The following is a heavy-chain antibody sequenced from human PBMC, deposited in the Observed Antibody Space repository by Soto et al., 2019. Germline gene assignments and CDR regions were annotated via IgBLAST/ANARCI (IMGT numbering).Heavy chain of an antibody. J-gene: IGHJ4*02. CDR3: AKDTYDSSGYAKRSPNYYFDY. D-gene: IGHD3-22*01. V-gene: IGHV3-23*01. CDR1: GFTFSSYA. CDR2: ISGSGGST. Sequence: EVQLLESGGGLVQPGGSLRLSCAASGFTFSSYAMSWVRQAPGKGLEWVSAISGSGGSTYYADSVKGRFTISSDNSKNTLYLQMNSLRAEDTAVYYCAKDTYDSSGYAKRSPNYYFDYWGQGTLVTVSS.